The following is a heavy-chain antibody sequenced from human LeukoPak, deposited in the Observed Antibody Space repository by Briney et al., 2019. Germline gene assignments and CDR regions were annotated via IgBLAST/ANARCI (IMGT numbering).Heavy chain of an antibody. J-gene: IGHJ5*02. D-gene: IGHD4-11*01. CDR1: GFAFSSYA. CDR2: ISYDGSNK. V-gene: IGHV3-30-3*01. Sequence: GGSLRLSCAASGFAFSSYAMHWVRQAPGKGLEGVAVISYDGSNKYYADSVKGRFTISRDNSKNTLYLQMNSLRAEDTAVYYCARVAMTTVTSNWFAPWGQGTLVTVSS. CDR3: ARVAMTTVTSNWFAP.